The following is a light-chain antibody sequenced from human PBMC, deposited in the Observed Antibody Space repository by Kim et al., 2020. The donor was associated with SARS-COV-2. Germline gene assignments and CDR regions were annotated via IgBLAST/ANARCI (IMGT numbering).Light chain of an antibody. Sequence: AFVGDRGTITGRASQDIRNDLGWYQQNPGRAAKRLIYGASSLQSGVPSRFSGSGSGTEFTRTISSLQPEDFATYFCLQHNTYPITFGQGTRLEIK. CDR2: GAS. CDR1: QDIRND. V-gene: IGKV1-17*01. J-gene: IGKJ5*01. CDR3: LQHNTYPIT.